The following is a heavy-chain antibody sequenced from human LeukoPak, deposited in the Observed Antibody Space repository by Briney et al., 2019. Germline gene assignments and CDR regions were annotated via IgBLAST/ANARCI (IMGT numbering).Heavy chain of an antibody. Sequence: GASVKVSCKASGYAFTSYYMHWVRQAPGQRLEWMGWINAGNGNTKYSQEFQGRVTITRDTSASTAYMELSSLRSEDMAVYYCARAPPKYSSGRQRILSQPFDPWGQGTLVTVSS. CDR2: INAGNGNT. CDR3: ARAPPKYSSGRQRILSQPFDP. D-gene: IGHD6-19*01. J-gene: IGHJ5*02. V-gene: IGHV1-3*03. CDR1: GYAFTSYY.